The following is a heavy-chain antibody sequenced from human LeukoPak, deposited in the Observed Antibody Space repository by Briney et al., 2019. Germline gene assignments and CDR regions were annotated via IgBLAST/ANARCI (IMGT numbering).Heavy chain of an antibody. V-gene: IGHV3-23*01. J-gene: IGHJ4*02. CDR3: AKYGYSGSPPDY. CDR2: ISGSGNST. Sequence: GGSLRLSCAASGFTFSNYAMSWARQAPGKGLQWVSAISGSGNSTYYADSVKGRFTISRDNSKNTLYLQMNSLRAEDTALYYCAKYGYSGSPPDYWGQGTLVTVSS. D-gene: IGHD1-26*01. CDR1: GFTFSNYA.